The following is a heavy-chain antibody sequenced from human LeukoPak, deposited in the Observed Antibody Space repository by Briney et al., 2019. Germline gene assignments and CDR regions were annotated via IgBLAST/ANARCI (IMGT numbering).Heavy chain of an antibody. CDR2: INSDGSST. CDR1: GFTFSSYG. J-gene: IGHJ4*02. D-gene: IGHD6-19*01. CDR3: AREGSSGWYDY. V-gene: IGHV3-74*01. Sequence: GGSLRLSCAASGFTFSSYGMHWVRQAPGKGLVWVSRINSDGSSTNYADSVKGRFTISRDNAKNTLYLQMNSLRAEDTAVYYCAREGSSGWYDYWGQGTLVTVSS.